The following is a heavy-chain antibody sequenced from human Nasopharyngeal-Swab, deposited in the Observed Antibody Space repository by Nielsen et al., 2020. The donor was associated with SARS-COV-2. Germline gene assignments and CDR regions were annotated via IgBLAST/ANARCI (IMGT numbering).Heavy chain of an antibody. Sequence: WSRQAPGQRLEWMGWINAGNGNTKYSQKFQGRVTITRDTSASTAYMELSSLRSEGTAVYYCARKSIAAAGRWVDYWGQGTLVTVSS. CDR3: ARKSIAAAGRWVDY. J-gene: IGHJ4*02. D-gene: IGHD6-13*01. CDR2: INAGNGNT. V-gene: IGHV1-3*01.